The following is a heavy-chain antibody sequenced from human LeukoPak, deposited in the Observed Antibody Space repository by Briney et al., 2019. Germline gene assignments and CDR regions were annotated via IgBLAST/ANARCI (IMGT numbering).Heavy chain of an antibody. CDR1: GFTVNSNY. D-gene: IGHD6-19*01. CDR3: ARDRGGWSEYYFDY. Sequence: GGSLRLSCTASGFTVNSNYITWVRQAPGKGLEWVSVIFSGAGTHYADSVKGRFTISRDNSKNTVYLQMNTLRAEDTAVYFCARDRGGWSEYYFDYWGQGTLVTVSS. V-gene: IGHV3-66*01. CDR2: IFSGAGT. J-gene: IGHJ4*02.